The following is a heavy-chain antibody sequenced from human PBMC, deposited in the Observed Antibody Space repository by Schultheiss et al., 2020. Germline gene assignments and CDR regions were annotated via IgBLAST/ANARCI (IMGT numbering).Heavy chain of an antibody. V-gene: IGHV3-74*01. Sequence: GESLKISCAASGFTFSSYWMHWVRQAPGKGLVWVSRINSDGSSTSYADSVKGRFTISRDNAKNTLYLQMNSLRAEDTAVYYCARGGEMDYYYGMDVWGQGTTVTV. CDR2: INSDGSST. J-gene: IGHJ6*02. CDR1: GFTFSSYW. D-gene: IGHD3-16*01. CDR3: ARGGEMDYYYGMDV.